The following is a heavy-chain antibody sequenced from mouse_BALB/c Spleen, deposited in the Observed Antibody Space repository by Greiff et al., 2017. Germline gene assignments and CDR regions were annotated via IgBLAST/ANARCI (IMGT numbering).Heavy chain of an antibody. D-gene: IGHD1-1*02. J-gene: IGHJ2*01. Sequence: QVQLQQSGAELAKPGASVKMSCKASGYTFTSYWMHWVKQRPGQGLEWIGYINPSTGYTEYNQKFKDKATLTADKSSSTAYMQLSSLTSEDSAVYYCASGGYHDYWGQGTTLTVSS. CDR3: ASGGYHDY. CDR2: INPSTGYT. CDR1: GYTFTSYW. V-gene: IGHV1-7*01.